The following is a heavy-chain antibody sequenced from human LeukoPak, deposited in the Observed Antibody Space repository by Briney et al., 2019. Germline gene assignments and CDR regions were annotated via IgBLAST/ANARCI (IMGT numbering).Heavy chain of an antibody. CDR2: INTNTGNP. CDR3: ARDTIFGDAFDI. V-gene: IGHV7-4-1*02. Sequence: GASVKVSCKASGYTFTSYAMNWVRQAPGQGLEWMEWINTNTGNPTYAQGFTGRFVFSLYTSVSTPYLQISSLKAEDTAVYYCARDTIFGDAFDIWGQGTMVTVSS. CDR1: GYTFTSYA. D-gene: IGHD3-10*02. J-gene: IGHJ3*02.